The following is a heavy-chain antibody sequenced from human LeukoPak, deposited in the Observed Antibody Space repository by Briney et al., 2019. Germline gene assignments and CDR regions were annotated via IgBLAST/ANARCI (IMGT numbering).Heavy chain of an antibody. V-gene: IGHV3-33*08. J-gene: IGHJ4*02. D-gene: IGHD2-15*01. CDR1: GFTFSSYS. Sequence: GGSLRLSCAASGFTFSSYSMNWVRQAPGKGLGWVAAIWYDGSIQYYADSVKGRFTISRDNSKNTLYLQMDSLRAEGTAVYYCARAGYCSGGSCYGSDYWGQGTLVSVSS. CDR2: IWYDGSIQ. CDR3: ARAGYCSGGSCYGSDY.